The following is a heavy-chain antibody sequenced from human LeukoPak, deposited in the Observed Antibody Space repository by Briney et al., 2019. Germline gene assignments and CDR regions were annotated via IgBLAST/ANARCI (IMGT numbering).Heavy chain of an antibody. CDR3: ARGRGIYSSSWRWFDP. CDR2: INHSAST. J-gene: IGHJ5*02. CDR1: GGSFSAFY. Sequence: SETLSLTCVVYGGSFSAFYWSWIRQPPGMGLEWIGEINHSASTNYNPSLKSRVTISADTSKNQFSLKVSSVTAADTAMYYCARGRGIYSSSWRWFDPWGQGTLVTVSS. D-gene: IGHD6-13*01. V-gene: IGHV4-34*01.